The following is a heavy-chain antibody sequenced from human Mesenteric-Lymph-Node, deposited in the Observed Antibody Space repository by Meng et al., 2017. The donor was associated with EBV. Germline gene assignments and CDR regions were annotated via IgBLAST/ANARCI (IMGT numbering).Heavy chain of an antibody. CDR1: GSTLAPYA. Sequence: VQSESELKKPGDSVKLSCKASGSTLAPYAINWLRQAPGPGLEWMGWINTNTENQTYAQEFTVRFVFSLDTSVNTAYLQISTLKAEDTAMYYCARARNGWYEDYFDYWGQGTLVTVSS. V-gene: IGHV7-4-1*02. J-gene: IGHJ4*02. CDR2: INTNTENQ. CDR3: ARARNGWYEDYFDY. D-gene: IGHD6-19*01.